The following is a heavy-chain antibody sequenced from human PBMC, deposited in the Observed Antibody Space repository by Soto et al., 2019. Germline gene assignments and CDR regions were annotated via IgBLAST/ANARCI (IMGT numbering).Heavy chain of an antibody. Sequence: SETLSLTCTVSGGSISSGGYYWSWIRQPPGKGLEWIGYIYYSGSTNYNPSLKSRVTISVDTSKNQFSLKLSSVTAADTAVYYCARRWGSAFDIWGQGTMVTVSS. D-gene: IGHD3-16*01. J-gene: IGHJ3*02. CDR3: ARRWGSAFDI. CDR1: GGSISSGGYY. V-gene: IGHV4-61*08. CDR2: IYYSGST.